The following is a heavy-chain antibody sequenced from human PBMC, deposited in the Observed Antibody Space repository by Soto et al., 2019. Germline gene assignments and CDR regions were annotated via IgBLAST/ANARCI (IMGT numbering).Heavy chain of an antibody. CDR3: ARERRDAYNLFYGMDV. V-gene: IGHV1-18*01. CDR1: GYTFTNSG. D-gene: IGHD1-1*01. CDR2: ISTDNGNT. Sequence: ASVKVSCKASGYTFTNSGISWVRQAPGQGLEWMGWISTDNGNTNYAQHLQGRVSMTTDTSTSTAYMDLGSLRSDDTAVYYCARERRDAYNLFYGMDVWGQGTTVTVSS. J-gene: IGHJ6*02.